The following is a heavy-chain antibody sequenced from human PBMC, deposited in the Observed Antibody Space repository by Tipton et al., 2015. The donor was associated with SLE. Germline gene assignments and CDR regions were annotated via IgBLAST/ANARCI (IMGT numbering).Heavy chain of an antibody. V-gene: IGHV4-39*07. CDR2: INHSGST. CDR1: GGSISSSSYY. Sequence: TLSLTCTVSGGSISSSSYYWGWIRQPPGKGLEWIGEINHSGSTNYNPSLKSRVTISVDTSKNQFSLKLSSVTAADTAVYYFARGLVESKAYFDYWGQGTLVTVSS. CDR3: ARGLVESKAYFDY. J-gene: IGHJ4*02. D-gene: IGHD6-6*01.